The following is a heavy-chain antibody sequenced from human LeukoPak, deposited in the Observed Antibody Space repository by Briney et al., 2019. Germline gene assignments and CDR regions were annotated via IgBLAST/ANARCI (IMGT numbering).Heavy chain of an antibody. V-gene: IGHV1-69*13. CDR1: GGTFISYA. D-gene: IGHD6-13*01. CDR3: AVVLKGQQLAFDY. J-gene: IGHJ4*02. Sequence: SVKVSCKASGGTFISYAISWVRQAPGQGLEWMGGIIPIFGTANYAQKFQGRVTITADESTSTAYMELSSLRSEDTAVYYCAVVLKGQQLAFDYWGQGTLVTVSS. CDR2: IIPIFGTA.